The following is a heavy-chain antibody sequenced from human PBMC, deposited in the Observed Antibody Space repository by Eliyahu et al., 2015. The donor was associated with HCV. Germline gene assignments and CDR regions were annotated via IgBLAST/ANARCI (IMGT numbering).Heavy chain of an antibody. V-gene: IGHV3-15*01. Sequence: EVQLVESGGGLVKPGGSLRLSCAASGFTFSNAWXXXVRQXPGXGXXWVGRIKSKTDGGTTDYAAPVKGRFTISRDDSKNTLYLQMNSLKTEDTAVYYCTTDLAAPRYDFWSGYVFDYLDSLKKWVDYWGQGTLVTVSS. D-gene: IGHD3-3*01. CDR1: GFTFSNAW. CDR2: IKSKTDGGTT. J-gene: IGHJ4*02. CDR3: TTDLAAPRYDFWSGYVFDYLDSLKKWVDY.